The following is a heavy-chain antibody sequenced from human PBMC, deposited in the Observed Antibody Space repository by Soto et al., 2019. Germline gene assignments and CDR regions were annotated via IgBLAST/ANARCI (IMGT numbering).Heavy chain of an antibody. CDR3: ARAPPYSSSWYIWDYYFDY. J-gene: IGHJ4*02. V-gene: IGHV1-69*13. Sequence: GASVKVSCKASGGTFSSYAISWVRQAPGQGLEWMGGIIPIFGTANYAQKFQGRATITADESTSTAYMELSSLRSEDTAVYYCARAPPYSSSWYIWDYYFDYWGQGTLVTVSS. D-gene: IGHD6-13*01. CDR2: IIPIFGTA. CDR1: GGTFSSYA.